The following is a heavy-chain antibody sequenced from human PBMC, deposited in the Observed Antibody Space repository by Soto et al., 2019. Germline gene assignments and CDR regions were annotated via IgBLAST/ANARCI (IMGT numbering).Heavy chain of an antibody. J-gene: IGHJ5*02. D-gene: IGHD4-17*01. CDR1: GGTFSSYT. CDR2: IIPILGIA. Sequence: QVQLVQSGAEVKKPGSSVKVSCKASGGTFSSYTLSWVRQSPGQGLEWMGRIIPILGIANYAQKFQGRVTITADKSTSTAYMELSSLRSEDTAVYYCARATVNWFDPWGQGTLVTVSS. V-gene: IGHV1-69*02. CDR3: ARATVNWFDP.